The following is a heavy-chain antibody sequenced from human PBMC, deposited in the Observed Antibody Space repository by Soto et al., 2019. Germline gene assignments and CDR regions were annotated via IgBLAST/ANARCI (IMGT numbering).Heavy chain of an antibody. CDR3: TTDYGSGKYTPYFDY. J-gene: IGHJ4*02. Sequence: PGGSLRLSCAASGFTFSNAWMSWVRQAPGKGLEWVGRIKSKTDGGTTDYAAPVKGRFTISRDDSKNTLYLQMNSLKTEDTAVYYCTTDYGSGKYTPYFDYWGQGTLVTVSS. CDR2: IKSKTDGGTT. CDR1: GFTFSNAW. D-gene: IGHD3-10*01. V-gene: IGHV3-15*01.